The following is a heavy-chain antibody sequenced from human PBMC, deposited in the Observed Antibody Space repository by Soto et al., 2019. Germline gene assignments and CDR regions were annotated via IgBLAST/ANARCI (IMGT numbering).Heavy chain of an antibody. D-gene: IGHD3-16*02. Sequence: PSETLSLTCTVSGGSISSYYWGWIRQPPGKGLEWIGSIYYSGSTYYNPSLKSRVTISVDTSKNQFSLKLSSVTAADTAVYYCARDEYDYIWGSYRYLNDAFDIWGQGTMVTVSS. CDR2: IYYSGST. V-gene: IGHV4-39*01. CDR1: GGSISSYY. CDR3: ARDEYDYIWGSYRYLNDAFDI. J-gene: IGHJ3*02.